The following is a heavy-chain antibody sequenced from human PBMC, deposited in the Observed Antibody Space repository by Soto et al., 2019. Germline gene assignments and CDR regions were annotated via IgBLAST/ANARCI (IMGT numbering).Heavy chain of an antibody. CDR1: GFTFSRHW. J-gene: IGHJ5*02. Sequence: EVQLVESGGGLVQPGGSLRLSCAASGFTFSRHWMHWGRQTPGKGPVWVARINGDGSSTKYADSVKGRFTIARDNAKNTLFLQMSGLRAEDTALYHFAREVRVALGTIRWFDPWAQGTLVTVSS. D-gene: IGHD2-15*01. CDR3: AREVRVALGTIRWFDP. CDR2: INGDGSST. V-gene: IGHV3-74*03.